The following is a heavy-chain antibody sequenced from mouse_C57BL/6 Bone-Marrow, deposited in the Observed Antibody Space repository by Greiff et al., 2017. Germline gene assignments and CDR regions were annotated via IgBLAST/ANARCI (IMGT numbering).Heavy chain of an antibody. CDR3: AREGACYWYFDV. V-gene: IGHV14-3*01. J-gene: IGHJ1*03. Sequence: VQLQQSVAELVRPGASVKLSCTASGFNLKNTYMPWVKQRPEQGLEWIGRIDPANGNTKYAPKFQGKDTITADTSSNTAYLQLSSLTSEDTALYYCAREGACYWYFDVWGTGTTVTVSS. CDR2: IDPANGNT. D-gene: IGHD3-3*01. CDR1: GFNLKNTY.